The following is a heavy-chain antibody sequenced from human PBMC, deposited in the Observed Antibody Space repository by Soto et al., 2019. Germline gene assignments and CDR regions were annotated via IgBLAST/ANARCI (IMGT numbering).Heavy chain of an antibody. CDR2: ISGSGTKT. J-gene: IGHJ4*02. CDR3: AKDHPVIEVVKVFEY. CDR1: GFSFSSYA. V-gene: IGHV3-23*01. D-gene: IGHD3-22*01. Sequence: GSLRLSCAASGFSFSSYAMSWVRQAPGKGLDWVSAISGSGTKTHYADSVKGRFTISRDNSKNTLYLQMNSLRAEDTAVYYCAKDHPVIEVVKVFEYWGRGALVTVSS.